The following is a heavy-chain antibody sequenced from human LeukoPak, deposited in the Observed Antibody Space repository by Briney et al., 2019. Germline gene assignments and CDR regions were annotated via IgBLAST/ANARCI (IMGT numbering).Heavy chain of an antibody. V-gene: IGHV4-34*01. J-gene: IGHJ4*02. CDR3: ARSISSGWY. Sequence: SETLSLTCAVYGGSFSGYYWSWIRQPPGKGLEWIGEINHSGSTDYNPSLKSRVTISVDTSKNQFSLKLSSVTAADTAVYYCARSISSGWYWGQGTLVTVSS. CDR2: INHSGST. D-gene: IGHD6-19*01. CDR1: GGSFSGYY.